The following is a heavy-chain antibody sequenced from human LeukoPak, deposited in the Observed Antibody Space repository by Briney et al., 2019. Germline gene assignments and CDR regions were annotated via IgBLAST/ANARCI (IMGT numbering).Heavy chain of an antibody. D-gene: IGHD1-26*01. CDR2: IIPIFGTA. CDR3: ARDLGSRIVGAHWFDP. V-gene: IGHV1-69*05. Sequence: GASVKVSCKASGGTFSSYAISWVRQAPGQGLEWMGGIIPIFGTANYAQKFQGRVTITTDESTSTAYMELSSLRSEDTAVYYCARDLGSRIVGAHWFDPWGQGTLVTVSS. J-gene: IGHJ5*02. CDR1: GGTFSSYA.